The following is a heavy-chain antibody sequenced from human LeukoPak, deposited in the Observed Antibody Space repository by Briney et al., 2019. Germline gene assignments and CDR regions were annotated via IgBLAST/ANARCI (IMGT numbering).Heavy chain of an antibody. CDR3: ARGQWFRAF. J-gene: IGHJ4*02. V-gene: IGHV4-59*08. D-gene: IGHD3-10*01. Sequence: PSETLSLTCTVSGGSISSYYWSWIRQPPGKGLEWIGYIYYSGSTNYNPSLKSRVTISVDTSKNQFSPKLSSVTAADTAVYFCARGQWFRAFWSRGTPVTVSS. CDR1: GGSISSYY. CDR2: IYYSGST.